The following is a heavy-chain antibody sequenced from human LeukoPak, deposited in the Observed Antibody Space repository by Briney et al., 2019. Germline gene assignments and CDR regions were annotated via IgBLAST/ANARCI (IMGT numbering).Heavy chain of an antibody. J-gene: IGHJ4*02. CDR2: ISGSGGST. Sequence: GGSLRLSCAASGFTFSSYAMSWVRQAPGKGLEWVSAISGSGGSTYYGDSVKGRFTISRDNSKNTLYLQMNSLRAEDTAVYYCAKVPGLPLGYCTNGVYYRSASFDYWGQGTLVTVSS. CDR1: GFTFSSYA. D-gene: IGHD2-8*01. V-gene: IGHV3-23*01. CDR3: AKVPGLPLGYCTNGVYYRSASFDY.